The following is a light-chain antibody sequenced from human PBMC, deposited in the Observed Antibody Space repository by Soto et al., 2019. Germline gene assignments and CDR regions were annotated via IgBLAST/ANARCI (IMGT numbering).Light chain of an antibody. J-gene: IGKJ1*01. Sequence: DSQMTQSRATLSSAVGERFTITCRASQNINTWLAWYQQKPGKAPKLLILKASSLESGVPSRFSGSGSATEFTLTISSLQPDDLATYSCQQYNNYFWAFGQGTKVDIK. CDR1: QNINTW. CDR2: KAS. V-gene: IGKV1-5*03. CDR3: QQYNNYFWA.